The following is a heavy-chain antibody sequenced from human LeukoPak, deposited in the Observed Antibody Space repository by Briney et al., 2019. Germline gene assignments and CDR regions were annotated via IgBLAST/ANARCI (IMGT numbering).Heavy chain of an antibody. V-gene: IGHV1-24*01. CDR3: AAGGIYSLLDY. CDR1: GDTLSELT. J-gene: IGHJ4*02. D-gene: IGHD3-10*01. Sequence: ASVKVSCKVSGDTLSELTMHWVRQAPGKGLEWMGGFDPGAGEILYAQQFQGRVTKTEDTSTDTAYMELTSLRSEDSGVYFCAAGGIYSLLDYWGQGTLVTVSS. CDR2: FDPGAGEI.